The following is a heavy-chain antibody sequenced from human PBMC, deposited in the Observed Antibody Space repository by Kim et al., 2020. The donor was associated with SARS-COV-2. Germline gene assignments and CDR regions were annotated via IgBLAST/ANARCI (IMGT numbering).Heavy chain of an antibody. J-gene: IGHJ6*02. Sequence: SVKGRVTISRDNSKNTLYLQMNSLRAEDTAVYYCAREVRHLYYYYGMDGWGQGTTVTISS. CDR3: AREVRHLYYYYGMDG. V-gene: IGHV3-30*01.